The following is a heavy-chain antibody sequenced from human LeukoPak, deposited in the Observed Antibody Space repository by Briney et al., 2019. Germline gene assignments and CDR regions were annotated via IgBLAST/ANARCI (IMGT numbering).Heavy chain of an antibody. Sequence: ASVKVSCKASGYTFTSYGISWVRQAPGQGLEWMGWISAHNGNTKNAQKIQGRVTMTTDTSTSTAYMELRSLGSDDTAVYYCARGVVSWYYYYMDVWGKGTTVTISS. V-gene: IGHV1-18*01. J-gene: IGHJ6*03. D-gene: IGHD5/OR15-5a*01. CDR2: ISAHNGNT. CDR3: ARGVVSWYYYYMDV. CDR1: GYTFTSYG.